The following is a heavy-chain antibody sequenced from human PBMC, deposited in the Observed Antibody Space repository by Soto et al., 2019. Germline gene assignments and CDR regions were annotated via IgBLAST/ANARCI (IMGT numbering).Heavy chain of an antibody. CDR3: ATLLNGEHIDY. D-gene: IGHD4-17*01. J-gene: IGHJ4*02. CDR2: ISSSSSYT. Sequence: GGSLRLSCAASGFTFSDYYMSWIRQAPGKGLEWVSYISSSSSYTNYADSVKGRFTISRDNAKNSLYLQMNSLRAEDTAVYYCATLLNGEHIDYWGQGTLVTVSS. CDR1: GFTFSDYY. V-gene: IGHV3-11*06.